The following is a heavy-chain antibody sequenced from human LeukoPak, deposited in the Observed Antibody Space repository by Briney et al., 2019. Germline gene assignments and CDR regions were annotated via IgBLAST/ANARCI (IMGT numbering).Heavy chain of an antibody. CDR3: ARQLGYCSEGNCYFDY. J-gene: IGHJ4*03. Sequence: GGSLRLSCAASRFTFRSFGMNWVRQAPGKGLEWVSAISGSGGSTYYADSVKGRFTISRDNSKNTLYLQMNSLTAEDTAVYYCARQLGYCSEGNCYFDYWGQGTLVTVSS. CDR2: ISGSGGST. D-gene: IGHD2-15*01. CDR1: RFTFRSFG. V-gene: IGHV3-23*01.